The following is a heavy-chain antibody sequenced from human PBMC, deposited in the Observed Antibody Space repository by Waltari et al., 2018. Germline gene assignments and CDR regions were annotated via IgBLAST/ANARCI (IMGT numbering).Heavy chain of an antibody. V-gene: IGHV4-38-2*01. CDR1: GYSIRSGYH. CDR2: IDHSGST. CDR3: ARGPSSSSFDY. D-gene: IGHD6-6*01. Sequence: QVQLQESGPGLVKPSETLSITCAVSGYSIRSGYHWGWIRQPPGKGLEWIGSIDHSGSTCDDPSLQSRVTISVDASKNQCSLKLISVPAADTAVYYCARGPSSSSFDYWGQGTLVTVSS. J-gene: IGHJ4*02.